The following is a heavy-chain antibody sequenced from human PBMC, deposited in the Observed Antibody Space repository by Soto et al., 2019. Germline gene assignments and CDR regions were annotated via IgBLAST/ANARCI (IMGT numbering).Heavy chain of an antibody. J-gene: IGHJ4*02. CDR2: INHSGST. D-gene: IGHD5-12*01. V-gene: IGHV4-34*01. CDR1: GGSFSGYY. Sequence: QVQLQQWGAGLLKPSETLSLTCAVYGGSFSGYYWSWIRQPPGKGLEWIGEINHSGSTNYNPSLKSRATISVDTSKNQFSLKLSSVTAADTAVYYCARRYSGYDLDYWGQGTLVTVSS. CDR3: ARRYSGYDLDY.